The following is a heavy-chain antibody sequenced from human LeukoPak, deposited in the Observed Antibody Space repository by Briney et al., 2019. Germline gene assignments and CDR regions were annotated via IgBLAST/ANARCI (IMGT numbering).Heavy chain of an antibody. CDR1: GGSVTSTNW. D-gene: IGHD3-3*01. CDR3: AREGGFYRPLDY. Sequence: PSETLSLTCAVSGGSVTSTNWWTWVRPPPGKGLEWIGEVHLDGRTNYNPSLKSRLIMLVDLPENHISLKLTSVTAAYTAVYYCAREGGFYRPLDYSGQGTLVTVSS. J-gene: IGHJ4*02. V-gene: IGHV4-4*02. CDR2: VHLDGRT.